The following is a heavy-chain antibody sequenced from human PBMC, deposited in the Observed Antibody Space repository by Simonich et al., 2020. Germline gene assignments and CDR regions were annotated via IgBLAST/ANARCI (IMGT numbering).Heavy chain of an antibody. V-gene: IGHV1-69*09. CDR3: ARTNTMRELDTMVRGVDYFDY. D-gene: IGHD3-10*01. Sequence: QVQLVQSGAEVKKPGSSVKVSCKASGGTFSSYAISWVRQTPGQGLEWMGGSIPILSIANYAQKFQGRVTIPADKSTSTAYMELSSLRSEDTAVYYCARTNTMRELDTMVRGVDYFDYWGQGTLVTVSS. CDR1: GGTFSSYA. J-gene: IGHJ4*02. CDR2: SIPILSIA.